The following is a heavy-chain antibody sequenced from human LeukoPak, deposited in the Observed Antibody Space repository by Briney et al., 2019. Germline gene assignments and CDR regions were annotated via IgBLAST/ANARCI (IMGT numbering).Heavy chain of an antibody. D-gene: IGHD3-3*01. CDR2: IYYSGST. CDR1: GGSISSGGYY. V-gene: IGHV4-31*03. J-gene: IGHJ4*02. CDR3: ARVIFGVVTYFDY. Sequence: SETLSLTCTVSGGSISSGGYYWSWSRQHPGKGLEWIGYIYYSGSTYYNPSLKSRVTISVDTSKNQFSLKLSSVTAADTAVYYCARVIFGVVTYFDYWGQGTLVTVSS.